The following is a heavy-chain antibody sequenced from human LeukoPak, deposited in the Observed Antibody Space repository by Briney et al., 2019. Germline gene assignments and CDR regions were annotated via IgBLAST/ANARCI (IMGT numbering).Heavy chain of an antibody. Sequence: ASVKVSCKASGYTFTCYDINWVRQATRQGLEWMGWMNPNSGNTGYAQKFQGRVTMTRNTSISTAYMELSSLRSEDTAVYFCARDLIVYGSGSYFDYWGQGTLVTVSS. V-gene: IGHV1-8*01. CDR2: MNPNSGNT. J-gene: IGHJ4*02. D-gene: IGHD3-10*01. CDR3: ARDLIVYGSGSYFDY. CDR1: GYTFTCYD.